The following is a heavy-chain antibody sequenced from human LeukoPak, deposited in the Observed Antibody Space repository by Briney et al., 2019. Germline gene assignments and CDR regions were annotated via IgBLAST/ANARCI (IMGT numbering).Heavy chain of an antibody. CDR1: GDSINNYY. Sequence: PSETLSLTCTVSGDSINNYYWSWIRQPPGKGPEWIGYIYYSGSTNYNPSLKSRVTISVDTSKNQFSLKLSSVTAADTAVYYCARDRGSSFDYWGQGTLVTVSS. CDR3: ARDRGSSFDY. CDR2: IYYSGST. J-gene: IGHJ4*02. V-gene: IGHV4-59*01. D-gene: IGHD6-6*01.